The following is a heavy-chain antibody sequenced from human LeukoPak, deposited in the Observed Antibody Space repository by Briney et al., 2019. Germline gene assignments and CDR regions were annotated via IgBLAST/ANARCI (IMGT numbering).Heavy chain of an antibody. CDR2: MNPNSGNT. CDR1: GYTFTSYD. J-gene: IGHJ4*02. D-gene: IGHD6-19*01. Sequence: ASVKVSCKASGYTFTSYDINWVRQATGQGLEWMGWMNPNSGNTGYAQKFQGRVTITTDESTSTAYMELSSLRSEDTAVYYCARSRAVAADSPSYYFDYWGQGTLVTVSS. CDR3: ARSRAVAADSPSYYFDY. V-gene: IGHV1-8*01.